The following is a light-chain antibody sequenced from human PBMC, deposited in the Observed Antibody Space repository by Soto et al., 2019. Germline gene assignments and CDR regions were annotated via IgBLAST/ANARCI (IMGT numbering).Light chain of an antibody. V-gene: IGKV1-5*03. CDR1: QSISSW. Sequence: DIQMTQSPSILSASVGDRVTITCRASQSISSWLAWYQQKPGKAPNLLIYKASHLENGVPSRFSGSGSGTEFTLTISSLQPGDFATYFCQQFNSYPITFGQGTRLEIK. J-gene: IGKJ5*01. CDR2: KAS. CDR3: QQFNSYPIT.